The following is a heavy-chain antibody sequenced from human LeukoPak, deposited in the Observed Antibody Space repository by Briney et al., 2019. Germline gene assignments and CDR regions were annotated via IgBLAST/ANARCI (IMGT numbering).Heavy chain of an antibody. CDR2: IYYSGST. D-gene: IGHD6-19*01. CDR3: ARSEQWLTIDYYGMDV. CDR1: GGSISSYY. V-gene: IGHV4-59*01. J-gene: IGHJ6*02. Sequence: SETLSLTCTVSGGSISSYYWSWIRQPPGKGLEWIGYIYYSGSTNYNPSLKSRVTISVDTSKNQFSLKLSSVTAADTAVYYCARSEQWLTIDYYGMDVWGQGTTVTVSS.